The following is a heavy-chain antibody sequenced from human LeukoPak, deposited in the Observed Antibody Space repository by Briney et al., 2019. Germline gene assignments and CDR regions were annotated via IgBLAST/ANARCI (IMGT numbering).Heavy chain of an antibody. CDR2: ISSSGYYI. V-gene: IGHV3-21*01. J-gene: IGHJ6*03. D-gene: IGHD3-22*01. CDR1: GFTFSSYS. Sequence: GGSLRLSCAASGFTFSSYSMNWVRQAPGKGLEWVSSISSSGYYIYYADSVKGRFTISRDNAKHSLYLQMNSLRAEDTAVYYCARDGSYDSSGYYYKSGYYYMDVWGKGTTVTVSS. CDR3: ARDGSYDSSGYYYKSGYYYMDV.